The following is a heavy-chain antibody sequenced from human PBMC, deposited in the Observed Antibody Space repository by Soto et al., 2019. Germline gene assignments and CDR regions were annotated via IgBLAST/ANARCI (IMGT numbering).Heavy chain of an antibody. CDR2: ISYDGSNK. CDR1: GFTFSSYG. CDR3: AKDSYSSSYYFDY. Sequence: HPGGSLRLSCAASGFTFSSYGMHWVRQAPGKGLEWVAVISYDGSNKYYADSVKGRFTISRDNSKNTLYLQMNSLRAEDTAVYYCAKDSYSSSYYFDYWGQGTLVTVSS. V-gene: IGHV3-30*18. D-gene: IGHD6-6*01. J-gene: IGHJ4*02.